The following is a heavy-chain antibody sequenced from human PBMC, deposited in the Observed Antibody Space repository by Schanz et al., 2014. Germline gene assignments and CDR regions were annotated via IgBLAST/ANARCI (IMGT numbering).Heavy chain of an antibody. CDR3: AASSGWHPSTDY. D-gene: IGHD6-19*01. CDR1: GFTFSSYA. V-gene: IGHV3-23*04. J-gene: IGHJ4*02. Sequence: EVQLAESGGGLVQPGGSLRLSCAASGFTFSSYAMSWVRQAPGRGLEWVSAISGSGGSTYYADSVKGRFTISRDNAKSSLYLQMNSLRVEDTAVYYCAASSGWHPSTDYWGQGTLVTVSS. CDR2: ISGSGGST.